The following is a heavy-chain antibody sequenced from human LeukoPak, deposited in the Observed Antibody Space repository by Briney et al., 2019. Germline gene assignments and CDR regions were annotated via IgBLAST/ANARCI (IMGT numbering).Heavy chain of an antibody. CDR3: ARGEAYYDSSGYYYILRY. CDR1: GGSFSGSY. Sequence: SETLSLTCAVYGGSFSGSYWSWIRQPPGKGLEWIGEINHSGSTNYNPSLKSRVTISVDTSKNQFSLKLSSVTAADTAVYYCARGEAYYDSSGYYYILRYWGQGTLVTVSS. V-gene: IGHV4-34*01. J-gene: IGHJ4*02. CDR2: INHSGST. D-gene: IGHD3-22*01.